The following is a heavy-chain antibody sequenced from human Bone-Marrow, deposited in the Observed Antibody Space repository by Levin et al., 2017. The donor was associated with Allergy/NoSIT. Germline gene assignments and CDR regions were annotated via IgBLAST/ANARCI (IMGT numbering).Heavy chain of an antibody. CDR1: GFSLSGFS. D-gene: IGHD6-25*01. J-gene: IGHJ6*02. CDR3: ARDKDPLSSASYYYYGMDF. V-gene: IGHV3-21*01. Sequence: LSLTCAASGFSLSGFSMNWVRQAPGKGLEWVASFGGRINNIYYGDSVKGRFTISRDDAKNSLSLQLDSLRAEDTAVYYCARDKDPLSSASYYYYGMDFWGQGTTVIVSS. CDR2: FGGRINNI.